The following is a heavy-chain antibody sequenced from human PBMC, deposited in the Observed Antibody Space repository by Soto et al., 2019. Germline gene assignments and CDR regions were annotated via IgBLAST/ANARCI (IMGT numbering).Heavy chain of an antibody. CDR1: GYTFTGYY. D-gene: IGHD1-26*01. J-gene: IGHJ5*02. CDR2: INPNSGGT. Sequence: QVQLVQSGAEVKKPGASVKVSCKASGYTFTGYYMHWVRQAPGQGLEWMGWINPNSGGTNYAQKFQGRVTMTRDTSISTAYRELSRLRSDDTAVYYCAREGVGATSGSWFDPWGQGTLVTVSS. V-gene: IGHV1-2*02. CDR3: AREGVGATSGSWFDP.